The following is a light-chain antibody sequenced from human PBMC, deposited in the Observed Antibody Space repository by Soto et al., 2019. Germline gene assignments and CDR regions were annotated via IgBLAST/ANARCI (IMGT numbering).Light chain of an antibody. Sequence: EIVLTQSPATLSLSPGERATLSCRASQSVSNFLAWYQQKPGQGPRLLIYDASHRATGIPARFSGSGSGTDFTLTISSLEPEDVAVYYCQQRSDWRFIFGPGTKVDIK. CDR2: DAS. V-gene: IGKV3-11*01. CDR3: QQRSDWRFI. J-gene: IGKJ3*01. CDR1: QSVSNF.